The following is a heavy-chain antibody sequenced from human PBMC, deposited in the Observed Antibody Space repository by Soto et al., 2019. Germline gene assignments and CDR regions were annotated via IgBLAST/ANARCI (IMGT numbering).Heavy chain of an antibody. D-gene: IGHD5-12*01. CDR3: AKDREGAYDDFDY. J-gene: IGHJ4*02. CDR1: GFTFSNFA. V-gene: IGHV3-23*01. CDR2: IINSGIST. Sequence: EVQLLESGGGLVQPGGSLRLSCEASGFTFSNFAMSGVRQGPGKGLEWVSTIINSGISTYYADSVKGRFTISRDNSKNTLFLQMNSLRAEDSAVYYCAKDREGAYDDFDYWGRGILVTVSS.